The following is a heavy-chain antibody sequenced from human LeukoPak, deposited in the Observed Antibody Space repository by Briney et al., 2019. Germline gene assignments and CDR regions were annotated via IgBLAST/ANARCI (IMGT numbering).Heavy chain of an antibody. D-gene: IGHD6-6*01. J-gene: IGHJ4*02. V-gene: IGHV4-39*07. Sequence: PSETLSLTCTVSGGSISSSSYYWGWIRQPPGKGLEWIGSIYYSGSTYYNPSLKSRVTISVDTSKNQFSLKLSSVTAADTAVYYCASAPYSSSSGWDYWGQGTLVTVSS. CDR2: IYYSGST. CDR3: ASAPYSSSSGWDY. CDR1: GGSISSSSYY.